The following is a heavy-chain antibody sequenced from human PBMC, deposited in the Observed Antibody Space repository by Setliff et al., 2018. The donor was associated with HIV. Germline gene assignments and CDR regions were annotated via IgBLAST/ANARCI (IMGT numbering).Heavy chain of an antibody. CDR2: INHTGNT. D-gene: IGHD1-26*01. CDR3: ARGKGGLVGPAEFDY. V-gene: IGHV4-34*01. J-gene: IGHJ4*02. CDR1: GGSFSGYY. Sequence: SETLSLTCAVYGGSFSGYYWSWIRQPPGKGLEWIGEINHTGNTQYNPSLKSRVTMSEETSKNQFSLKSKSVTAADTAIYFCARGKGGLVGPAEFDYWGPGTLVTVSS.